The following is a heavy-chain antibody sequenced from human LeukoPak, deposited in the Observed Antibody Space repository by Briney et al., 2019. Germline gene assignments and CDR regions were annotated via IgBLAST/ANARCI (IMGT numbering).Heavy chain of an antibody. D-gene: IGHD2-15*01. V-gene: IGHV4-38-2*01. J-gene: IGHJ5*02. CDR1: GYSISSGYY. Sequence: SETLSLTCAVSGYSISSGYYWGWIRQPPGKGLEWIGRIYHSGSTHYNPSLKSRVTISVDTSKNQFSLKLSSVTAADTAVYYCASYCSGGSCYPEYNWFDPWGQGTLVTVSP. CDR3: ASYCSGGSCYPEYNWFDP. CDR2: IYHSGST.